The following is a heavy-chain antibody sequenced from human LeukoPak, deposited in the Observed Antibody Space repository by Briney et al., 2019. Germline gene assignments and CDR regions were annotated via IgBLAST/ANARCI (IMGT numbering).Heavy chain of an antibody. D-gene: IGHD2-15*01. CDR1: GYTFTSYD. Sequence: GASVKVSCKASGYTFTSYDINWVRQAPGQGLEWMGWINPNSGGTNYAQKFQGRVTMTRDTSISTAYMELSRLRSDDTAVYYCARAAEVVTALFDYWGQGTLVTVSS. CDR2: INPNSGGT. CDR3: ARAAEVVTALFDY. J-gene: IGHJ4*02. V-gene: IGHV1-2*02.